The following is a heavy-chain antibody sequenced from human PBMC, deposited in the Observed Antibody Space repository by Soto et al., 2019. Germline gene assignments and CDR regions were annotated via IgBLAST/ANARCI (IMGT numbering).Heavy chain of an antibody. Sequence: EVQLLESGGGLVQPGGSLRLSCAASGFTFSSYAMSWVRQAPGKGLEWVSGISGSGGSAYYADSGKGRFTISRDNSKNTLYLQMSSLRVDDTAVYYCAKAEDDYGDQDHFDFWGQGTLVTVSS. CDR3: AKAEDDYGDQDHFDF. CDR2: ISGSGGSA. V-gene: IGHV3-23*01. CDR1: GFTFSSYA. J-gene: IGHJ4*02. D-gene: IGHD4-17*01.